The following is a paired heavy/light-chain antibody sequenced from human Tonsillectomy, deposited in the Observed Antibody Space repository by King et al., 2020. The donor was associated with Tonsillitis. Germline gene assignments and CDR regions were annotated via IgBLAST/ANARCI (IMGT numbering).Heavy chain of an antibody. CDR2: IYSSGST. D-gene: IGHD3-16*01. CDR3: ASGRTAPWGSSSHYMDV. CDR1: GGSISSGINY. Sequence: QVQLQESGPGLVKPSETLSLTCTVSGGSISSGINYWTWIRQPAGKGLEWLGRIYSSGSTNYNPSLKSRLTMAVDTSKNQFSLRLSSVTAADTAVYYCASGRTAPWGSSSHYMDVWGKGTTVAVSS. V-gene: IGHV4-61*02. J-gene: IGHJ6*03.
Light chain of an antibody. V-gene: IGKV3-20*01. CDR2: GAS. CDR3: QQYGSSPST. CDR1: QSVSSSY. J-gene: IGKJ4*01. Sequence: EIVLTQSPGTLSLSPGERATLSCRASQSVSSSYLAWYQQKPGQAPRLLIYGASSRATGIPDRFSGSGSGTDFTLTISRLEPEDFAVYYCQQYGSSPSTFGGGTKVEIK.